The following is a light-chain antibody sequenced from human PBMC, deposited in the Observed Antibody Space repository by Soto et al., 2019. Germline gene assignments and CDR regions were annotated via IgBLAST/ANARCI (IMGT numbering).Light chain of an antibody. Sequence: VLTQSPATLSLSPGERATLSCRASQAVSTYVAWYQHKPGQAPRLLIYDASNRATGLPFRFSGSGSGTDFTLTVSSLEPEDFAVYYCQQRLLWPQTFGQGTKVEI. CDR3: QQRLLWPQT. J-gene: IGKJ2*01. V-gene: IGKV3-11*01. CDR2: DAS. CDR1: QAVSTY.